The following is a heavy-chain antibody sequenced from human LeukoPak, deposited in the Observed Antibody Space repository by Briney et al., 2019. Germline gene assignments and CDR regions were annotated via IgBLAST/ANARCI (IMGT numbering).Heavy chain of an antibody. D-gene: IGHD4-11*01. CDR3: AREGSNYGGLYYGMDV. CDR1: GGTFSSYA. V-gene: IGHV1-8*02. J-gene: IGHJ6*02. CDR2: MNPNSGNT. Sequence: GASVKVSCKASGGTFSSYAISWVRQATGQGLEWMGWMNPNSGNTGYAQKFQGRVTMTRNTSISTAYMELSSLRSEDTAVYYCAREGSNYGGLYYGMDVWGQGTTVTVSS.